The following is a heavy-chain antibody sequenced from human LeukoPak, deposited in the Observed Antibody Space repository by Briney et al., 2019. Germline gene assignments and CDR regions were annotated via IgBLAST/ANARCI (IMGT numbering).Heavy chain of an antibody. D-gene: IGHD3-10*02. CDR3: AELGITMIGGV. Sequence: GGSLRLSCTSSGFTFSDYYMSWIRQAPGKGLEWVSYISTSGSTIYYTDSVKGRFTISRDNAKNSLYLQMNSLRAEDTAVYYCAELGITMIGGVWGKGTTVTISS. CDR2: ISTSGSTI. CDR1: GFTFSDYY. V-gene: IGHV3-11*04. J-gene: IGHJ6*04.